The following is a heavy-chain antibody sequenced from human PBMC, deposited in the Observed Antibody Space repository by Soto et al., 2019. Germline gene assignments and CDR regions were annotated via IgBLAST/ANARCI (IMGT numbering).Heavy chain of an antibody. Sequence: GESLKISCKGSGYSFTSYWIGWVRQMPGKGLEWMGIIYPGDSDTRYSPSFQGQVTISADKSISTAYLQWSSLKASDTAMDYCARQGMRDTAMAGVDYWGQGTLVTVSS. CDR2: IYPGDSDT. CDR1: GYSFTSYW. J-gene: IGHJ4*02. V-gene: IGHV5-51*01. D-gene: IGHD5-18*01. CDR3: ARQGMRDTAMAGVDY.